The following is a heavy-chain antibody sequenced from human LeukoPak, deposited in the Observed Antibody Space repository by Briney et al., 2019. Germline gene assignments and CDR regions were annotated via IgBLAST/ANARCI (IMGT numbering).Heavy chain of an antibody. CDR2: IYYSGNT. V-gene: IGHV4-59*12. Sequence: PSETLSLTCTVSGASISSYDWNWIRQPPGKGLEWIGYIYYSGNTNYNPALKSRVTMSVDTSKNQFSLKLSSVTAADTAVYYCARRRQWLVARGFDYWGQGTLVTVSS. CDR1: GASISSYD. CDR3: ARRRQWLVARGFDY. J-gene: IGHJ4*02. D-gene: IGHD6-19*01.